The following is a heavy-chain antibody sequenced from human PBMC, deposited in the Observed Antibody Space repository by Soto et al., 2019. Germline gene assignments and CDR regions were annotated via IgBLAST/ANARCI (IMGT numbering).Heavy chain of an antibody. CDR2: IYYSGST. CDR3: AGYSSSCCYYYYYGMDV. Sequence: QVQLQESGPGLVKPSETLSLTCTVSGGSISSYYWSWIRQPPGKGLEWIGYIYYSGSTNYNPSLNSRVTTSVETSKNHFSLQQRSVTAADTAVYYCAGYSSSCCYYYYYGMDVWGQGTTVTVSS. J-gene: IGHJ6*02. CDR1: GGSISSYY. V-gene: IGHV4-59*12. D-gene: IGHD6-13*01.